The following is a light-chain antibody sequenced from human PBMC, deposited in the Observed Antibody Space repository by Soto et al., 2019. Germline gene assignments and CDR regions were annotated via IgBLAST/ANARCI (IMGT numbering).Light chain of an antibody. J-gene: IGLJ1*01. V-gene: IGLV1-47*02. CDR3: ATWDDRASGYV. CDR2: INN. CDR1: SSNIGSNY. Sequence: QSVLTQPPSASGTPGQRVTISCSGSSSNIGSNYVYWYQQLPGAAPKLLIYINNQRASGVPDRFSGSKSGTSASLAISGLRSEDEADYYCATWDDRASGYVFGTGTMLTVL.